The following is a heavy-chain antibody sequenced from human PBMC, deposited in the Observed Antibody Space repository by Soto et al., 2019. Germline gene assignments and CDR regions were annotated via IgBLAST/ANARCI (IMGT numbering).Heavy chain of an antibody. Sequence: GGSLRLSCTVSGFTFNNYGINWVRQAPGKGLEWVSSVSKSGYAYYSDSVKGRFTISRDNAKNSVSLQMNTLRVEDTAVYYCAREDSIIIPDVSDFWGQGTLVTVSS. CDR1: GFTFNNYG. J-gene: IGHJ4*02. CDR3: AREDSIIIPDVSDF. V-gene: IGHV3-21*01. D-gene: IGHD3-22*01. CDR2: VSKSGYA.